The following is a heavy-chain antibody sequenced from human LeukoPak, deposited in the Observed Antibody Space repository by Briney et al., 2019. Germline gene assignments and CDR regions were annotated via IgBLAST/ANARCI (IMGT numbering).Heavy chain of an antibody. CDR1: GFTFTNYA. Sequence: ASVKLSCKASGFTFTNYAMHWVRQAPGQRREWMAWINADNGNTKYSQKFQGRVTITRDTSASTVYMELSSLTSEDTAVYYCAREWVWVGESRYFSYWGQGTLVTVSS. V-gene: IGHV1-3*01. J-gene: IGHJ4*02. CDR2: INADNGNT. CDR3: AREWVWVGESRYFSY. D-gene: IGHD3-10*01.